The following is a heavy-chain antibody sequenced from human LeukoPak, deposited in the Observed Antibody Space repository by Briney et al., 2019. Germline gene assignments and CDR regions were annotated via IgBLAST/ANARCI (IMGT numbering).Heavy chain of an antibody. J-gene: IGHJ4*02. CDR2: ISGSGGST. D-gene: IGHD1-26*01. CDR3: AKDGEEWELREFDY. CDR1: GFTFSSYA. Sequence: GGSLRLSCAASGFTFSSYAMSWVRQAPGKGLEWVSAISGSGGSTYYADSVKGRFTVSRDNSKNTLYLQMNSLRAEDTAVYYCAKDGEEWELREFDYWGQGTLVTVSS. V-gene: IGHV3-23*01.